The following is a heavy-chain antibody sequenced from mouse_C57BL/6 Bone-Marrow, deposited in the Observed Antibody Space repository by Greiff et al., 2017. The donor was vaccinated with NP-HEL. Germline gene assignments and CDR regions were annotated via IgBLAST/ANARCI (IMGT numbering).Heavy chain of an antibody. V-gene: IGHV8-12*01. Sequence: QVTLKESGPGILQSSQTLSLTCSFSGFSLSTSGMGVSWIRQPSGKGLEWLAHIYWDDDKRYNPSLKSQLTISKDTSRNQVFLKITSVDTADTATYYCARGARDYYGSSPHYYFDYWGQGTTLTVSS. J-gene: IGHJ2*01. CDR1: GFSLSTSGMG. D-gene: IGHD1-1*01. CDR2: IYWDDDK. CDR3: ARGARDYYGSSPHYYFDY.